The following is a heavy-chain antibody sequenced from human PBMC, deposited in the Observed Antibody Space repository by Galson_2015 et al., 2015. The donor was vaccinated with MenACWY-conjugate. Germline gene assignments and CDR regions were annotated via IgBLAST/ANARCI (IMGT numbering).Heavy chain of an antibody. CDR3: VKDANYGDFGDFDY. V-gene: IGHV3-23*01. D-gene: IGHD4-17*01. CDR1: GFTFSSYA. CDR2: ISGSGGST. J-gene: IGHJ4*02. Sequence: SLRLSCAASGFTFSSYAMNWVRQAPGKGLEWVSTISGSGGSTYYADSVKGRFTISRDNSKNTLNLQMNTLRGEDSAIYYCVKDANYGDFGDFDYWGQGTLVTVSS.